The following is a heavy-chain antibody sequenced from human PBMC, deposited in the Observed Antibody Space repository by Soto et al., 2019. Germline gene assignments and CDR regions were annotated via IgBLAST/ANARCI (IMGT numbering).Heavy chain of an antibody. CDR3: ATSLSSSTNPPWFDP. V-gene: IGHV1-18*01. J-gene: IGHJ5*02. CDR1: GYTFTSYG. CDR2: ISAYNGNT. Sequence: GASVKVSCKASGYTFTSYGISWVRQAPGQGLEWMGWISAYNGNTNYAQKLQGRVTMTTDTSTSTAYMELRSLRSDDTAVYYCATSLSSSTNPPWFDPWGQGTLVTGSS. D-gene: IGHD2-2*01.